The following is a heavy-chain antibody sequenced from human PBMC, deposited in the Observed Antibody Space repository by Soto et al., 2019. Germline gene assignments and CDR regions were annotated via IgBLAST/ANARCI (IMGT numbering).Heavy chain of an antibody. V-gene: IGHV3-23*01. Sequence: GGSLRLSCAASGFTFSSYALRWVRQAPGTGPEWLSAISGSGGSTYYADSVQGRFTISRDNSKNTLYLQMNSLRAEDTAVYYCAKGGYHHRSGSYYNVGLYYYSGMDVWGQGATATVSS. CDR3: AKGGYHHRSGSYYNVGLYYYSGMDV. CDR1: GFTFSSYA. CDR2: ISGSGGST. D-gene: IGHD3-10*01. J-gene: IGHJ6*02.